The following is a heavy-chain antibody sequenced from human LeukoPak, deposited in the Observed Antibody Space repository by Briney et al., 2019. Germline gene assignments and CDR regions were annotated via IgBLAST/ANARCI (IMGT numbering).Heavy chain of an antibody. CDR1: GFSVSNIF. D-gene: IGHD5-24*01. CDR2: TYRGEDT. J-gene: IGHJ3*01. CDR3: AMKAVPRPRLHDAFDF. Sequence: PGGSLRLSCAASGFSVSNIFITWVRQAPGQGLEWVSVTYRGEDTHYKESVKGRFSISSDSSKNTLYLQMNSLRAEDTAVYYCAMKAVPRPRLHDAFDFWGQGTVVSVSS. V-gene: IGHV3-53*01.